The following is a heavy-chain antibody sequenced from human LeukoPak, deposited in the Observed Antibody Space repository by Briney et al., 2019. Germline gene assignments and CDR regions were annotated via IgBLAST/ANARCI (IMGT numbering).Heavy chain of an antibody. CDR1: GGSISGYY. D-gene: IGHD5-24*01. Sequence: SETLSLTCTVSGGSISGYYWSWIRQPAGKGLEWIGRIYTSGGTNYSPSLRSRVTMSVDTSKNQFSLKLSSVTAADTAMYYCAKEGDDGCFDYWGQGTLVTVSS. CDR2: IYTSGGT. J-gene: IGHJ4*02. CDR3: AKEGDDGCFDY. V-gene: IGHV4-4*07.